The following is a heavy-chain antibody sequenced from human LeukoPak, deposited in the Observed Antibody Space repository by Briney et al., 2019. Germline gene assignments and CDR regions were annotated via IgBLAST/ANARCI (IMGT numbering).Heavy chain of an antibody. Sequence: ASVKVSCKASGYTFTSYGISWVRQAPGQGLEWMGGIIPIFGTANYAQKFQDRVTITAVESMSTAYMELSSLRSEDTAVYYCARGWLAETTVVTPYNYWGQGTLVTVSS. CDR3: ARGWLAETTVVTPYNY. V-gene: IGHV1-69*13. CDR2: IIPIFGTA. CDR1: GYTFTSYG. J-gene: IGHJ4*02. D-gene: IGHD4-23*01.